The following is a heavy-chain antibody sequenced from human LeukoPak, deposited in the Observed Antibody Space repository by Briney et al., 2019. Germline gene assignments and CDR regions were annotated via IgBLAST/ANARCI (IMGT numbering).Heavy chain of an antibody. CDR2: IYPGDSDT. CDR3: ARSPRGVRGVIMFDY. CDR1: GYSFTSYW. D-gene: IGHD3-10*01. Sequence: GESLKISCKGSGYSFTSYWIGWVRQMPGKGLEWMGIIYPGDSDTRYSPSFQGQVTISADKSIGTAYLQWSSLKASDTAMYYCARSPRGVRGVIMFDYWGQGTLVTVSS. V-gene: IGHV5-51*01. J-gene: IGHJ4*02.